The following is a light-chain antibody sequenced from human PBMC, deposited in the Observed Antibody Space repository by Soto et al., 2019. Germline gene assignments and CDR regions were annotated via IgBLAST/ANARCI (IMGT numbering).Light chain of an antibody. Sequence: DIEMTQSPSSLSASVGDRVTITCRASQNINTDLNWYQQKGGKVPKLLIHGASTLLTGVPLRFSGSGSGTDFTLTISSLEPEDFAVYYCQQRRNWPPGITFGQGTRLEIK. CDR2: GAS. CDR1: QNINTD. V-gene: IGKV1-39*01. J-gene: IGKJ5*01. CDR3: QQRRNWPPGIT.